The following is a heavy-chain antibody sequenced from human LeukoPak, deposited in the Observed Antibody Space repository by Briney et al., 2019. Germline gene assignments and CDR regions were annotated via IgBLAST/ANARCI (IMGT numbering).Heavy chain of an antibody. J-gene: IGHJ6*04. D-gene: IGHD3-10*02. CDR2: ISSSGSTI. CDR3: AELGITMIGGV. CDR1: GFTFSSYS. V-gene: IGHV3-48*04. Sequence: GRSLRLSCAASGFTFSSYSLNWVRQAPGKGLEWVSYISSSGSTIYYADSVKGRFTISRDNAKNSLYLQMNSLRAEDTAVYYCAELGITMIGGVWGKGTTVTISS.